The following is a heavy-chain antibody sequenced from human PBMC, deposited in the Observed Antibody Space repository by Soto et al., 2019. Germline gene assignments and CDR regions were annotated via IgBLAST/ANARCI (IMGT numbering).Heavy chain of an antibody. Sequence: ASVKVSCKASGYTFTGYYMHWVRQAPGQGLEWMGWINPNSGGTNYAQKFQGWVTMTRDTSISTAYMELSRLRSDDTAVYYCAREGVLRYFDWDYYYYGMDVWGQGTTVTVSS. J-gene: IGHJ6*02. D-gene: IGHD3-9*01. CDR1: GYTFTGYY. CDR3: AREGVLRYFDWDYYYYGMDV. V-gene: IGHV1-2*04. CDR2: INPNSGGT.